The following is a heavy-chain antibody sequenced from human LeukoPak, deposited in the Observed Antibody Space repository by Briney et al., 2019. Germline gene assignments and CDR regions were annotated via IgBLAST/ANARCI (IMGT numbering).Heavy chain of an antibody. D-gene: IGHD1/OR15-1a*01. CDR1: GFIFSDYG. CDR3: ARGNTGTGDY. CDR2: IKEDGSDY. V-gene: IGHV3-7*03. J-gene: IGHJ4*02. Sequence: GGSLRLSCAASGFIFSDYGMHWVRQAPGKGLEWVANIKEDGSDYYYVGSVKGRFTISRDNAKNSLYLQMNSLRADDTAVYYCARGNTGTGDYWGQGTLVTVSS.